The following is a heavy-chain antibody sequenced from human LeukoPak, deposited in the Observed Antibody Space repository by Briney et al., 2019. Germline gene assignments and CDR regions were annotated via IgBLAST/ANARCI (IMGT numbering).Heavy chain of an antibody. V-gene: IGHV1-2*06. Sequence: ASVKVSCKASGYTFTGYYMHWVRQAPGQRLEWMGRINPNSGGTNYAQKFQGRVTTTRDTSTSTAYMELSRLRSDDTAVYYCAREGSSSDFDYWGQGTLVTVSS. CDR3: AREGSSSDFDY. CDR2: INPNSGGT. J-gene: IGHJ4*02. CDR1: GYTFTGYY. D-gene: IGHD6-6*01.